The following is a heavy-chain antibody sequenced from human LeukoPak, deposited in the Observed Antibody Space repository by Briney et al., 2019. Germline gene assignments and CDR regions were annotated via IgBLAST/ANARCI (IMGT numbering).Heavy chain of an antibody. D-gene: IGHD3-3*01. CDR3: AKEDFWSGNDEDNWFDP. J-gene: IGHJ5*02. V-gene: IGHV3-9*01. Sequence: AGGSLRLSRAASGFTFDDYAMHWVRQAPGKGLEWVSGISWNSGSIGYADSVKGRFTISRDNAKNSLYLQMNSLRAEDTALYYCAKEDFWSGNDEDNWFDPWGQGTLVTVSS. CDR2: ISWNSGSI. CDR1: GFTFDDYA.